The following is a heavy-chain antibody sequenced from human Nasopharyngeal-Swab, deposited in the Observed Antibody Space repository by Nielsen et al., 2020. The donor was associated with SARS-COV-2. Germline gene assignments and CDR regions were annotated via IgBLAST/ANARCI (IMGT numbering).Heavy chain of an antibody. D-gene: IGHD3-22*01. J-gene: IGHJ3*02. CDR2: IYHSGST. CDR3: AREGYYDSSGYLRGAFDI. Sequence: SETLSLTCAVSGGSISSSNWWSWVRQPPGKGLEWIGEIYHSGSTNYNPSLKSRVTISVDKSKNQFSLKLSSVTAADTAVYYCAREGYYDSSGYLRGAFDIWGQGTMVTVSS. V-gene: IGHV4-4*02. CDR1: GGSISSSNW.